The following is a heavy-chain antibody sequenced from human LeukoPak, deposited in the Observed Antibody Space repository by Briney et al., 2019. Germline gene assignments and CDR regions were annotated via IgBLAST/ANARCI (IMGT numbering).Heavy chain of an antibody. CDR1: GGSIGSDNYY. CDR3: ARTSGWYNCFDP. V-gene: IGHV4-61*02. D-gene: IGHD6-19*01. Sequence: PSETLSLTCTVSGGSIGSDNYYWSWIRQPAGKALEWIGRIYTSGSTNYNPSLKSRVTISIDTSKNQFSLELTSVIAADTAVYYCARTSGWYNCFDPWGQGTLVTVPP. CDR2: IYTSGST. J-gene: IGHJ5*02.